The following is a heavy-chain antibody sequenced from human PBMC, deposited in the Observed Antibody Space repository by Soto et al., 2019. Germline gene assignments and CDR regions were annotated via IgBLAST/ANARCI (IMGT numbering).Heavy chain of an antibody. Sequence: SVKVSCKASGGTFSIYAISWVRQSPLQWLEWMGGIIPIFGTANYAQKFQGRVTITADESTSTAYMELSSLRSEDTAVYYCASIVVVPAAITLFYYGMDVWGQGTTVTVSS. CDR3: ASIVVVPAAITLFYYGMDV. CDR2: IIPIFGTA. J-gene: IGHJ6*02. D-gene: IGHD2-2*01. CDR1: GGTFSIYA. V-gene: IGHV1-69*13.